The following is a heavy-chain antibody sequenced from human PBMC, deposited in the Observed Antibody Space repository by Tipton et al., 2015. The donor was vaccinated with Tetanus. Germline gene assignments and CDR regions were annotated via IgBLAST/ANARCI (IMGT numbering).Heavy chain of an antibody. CDR2: ISGSGGST. CDR3: AKVVSYDYVWGSPQFDP. Sequence: SLRLSCAASGFTFSSYAMSWVRQAPGKGLEWVSAISGSGGSTYYADSVKGRFTISRDNSKNTLYLQMNSLRAEDTAVYYSAKVVSYDYVWGSPQFDPWGQGTLVTVSS. CDR1: GFTFSSYA. J-gene: IGHJ5*02. V-gene: IGHV3-23*01. D-gene: IGHD3-16*01.